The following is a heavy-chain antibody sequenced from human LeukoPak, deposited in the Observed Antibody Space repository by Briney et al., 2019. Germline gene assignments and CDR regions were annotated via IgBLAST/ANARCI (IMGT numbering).Heavy chain of an antibody. CDR2: IWFDGTTK. V-gene: IGHV3-33*06. CDR3: AKDHRLQWGSTVAGIHGMDV. J-gene: IGHJ6*02. CDR1: GFAFSRYA. D-gene: IGHD6-19*01. Sequence: GRSLRLSCAASGFAFSRYAMHWVRQAPGKGLEWVAVIWFDGTTKDYGNSVKGRFAISRDNSKNTLYLQMNSLRAEDTAVYYCAKDHRLQWGSTVAGIHGMDVWGQGTTVTVSS.